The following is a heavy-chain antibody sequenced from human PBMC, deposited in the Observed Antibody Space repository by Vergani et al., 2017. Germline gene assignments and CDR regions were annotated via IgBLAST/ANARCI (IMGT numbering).Heavy chain of an antibody. CDR2: ISGSGGST. CDR1: GFTFYHYA. J-gene: IGHJ6*04. V-gene: IGHV3-23*01. CDR3: AKANPRNSGYDYLYYYHAMDV. D-gene: IGHD5-12*01. Sequence: EVQLLESGGDLVQPGGSLRLSCAASGFTFYHYAMNLVHQAPGKGLEWVSGISGSGGSTYYAGSVKGRFTISRSSSKNTLYLQMNSLSAGDTAVYYCAKANPRNSGYDYLYYYHAMDVWGKGTTVTVSS.